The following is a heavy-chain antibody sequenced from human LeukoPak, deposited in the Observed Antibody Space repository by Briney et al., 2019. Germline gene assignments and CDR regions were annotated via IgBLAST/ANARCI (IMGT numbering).Heavy chain of an antibody. V-gene: IGHV3-66*01. CDR1: GFTVSSNY. CDR3: AKDEDYYDRTPPLGMDV. Sequence: GGSLRLSCAASGFTVSSNYMSWVRQAPGKGLEWVSVIYSGGSTYYADSVKGRFTISRDNSKNTLYLQMNSLRAEDTAVYYCAKDEDYYDRTPPLGMDVWGQGTTVTVSS. D-gene: IGHD3-22*01. J-gene: IGHJ6*02. CDR2: IYSGGST.